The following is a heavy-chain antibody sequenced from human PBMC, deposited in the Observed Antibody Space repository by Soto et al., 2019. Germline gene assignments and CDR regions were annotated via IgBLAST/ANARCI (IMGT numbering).Heavy chain of an antibody. CDR2: ISYDGSER. Sequence: GGSLRLSCAASGFTFSSYGMHWVRQAPGKGLEWVAVISYDGSERYYVDSVKGRFTISRDNAKNSLYLQMNSLRAEDTAVYYCVKDNRGSYWGQGTLVTVSS. D-gene: IGHD3-10*01. V-gene: IGHV3-30*18. J-gene: IGHJ4*02. CDR3: VKDNRGSY. CDR1: GFTFSSYG.